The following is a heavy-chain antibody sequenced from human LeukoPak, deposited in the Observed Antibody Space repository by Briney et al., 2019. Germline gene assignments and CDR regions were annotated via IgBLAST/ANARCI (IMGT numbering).Heavy chain of an antibody. CDR1: GGSISSHY. Sequence: SETLSLTCTVSGGSISSHYWSWIRQPPGKGLEWIGYISYGGSTNYNPSLKSRVTISVDTSKNQFSLKLSSVTAADTAVYYCAREGGSGTYGWFDPWGQGTLFTVSS. CDR3: AREGGSGTYGWFDP. V-gene: IGHV4-59*11. CDR2: ISYGGST. D-gene: IGHD1-26*01. J-gene: IGHJ5*02.